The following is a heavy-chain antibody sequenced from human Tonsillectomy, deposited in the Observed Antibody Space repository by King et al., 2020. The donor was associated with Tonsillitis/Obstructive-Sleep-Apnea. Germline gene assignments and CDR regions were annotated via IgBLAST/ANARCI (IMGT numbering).Heavy chain of an antibody. CDR3: AREKPEVLRVLEWLLWSAAFDP. CDR1: GGSFSGYY. D-gene: IGHD3-3*01. J-gene: IGHJ5*02. Sequence: HVQLQQWGAGLLKPSETLSLTCAVYGGSFSGYYWSWIRQPPGKGLEWIGEINHSGSTNYNPSLKSRVTISVDTSKNQFSLKLSSVTAADTAVYYCAREKPEVLRVLEWLLWSAAFDPWGQGTLVTVSS. CDR2: INHSGST. V-gene: IGHV4-34*01.